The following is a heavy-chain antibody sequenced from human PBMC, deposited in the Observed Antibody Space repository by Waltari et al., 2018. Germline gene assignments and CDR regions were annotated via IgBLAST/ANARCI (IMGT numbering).Heavy chain of an antibody. J-gene: IGHJ6*02. V-gene: IGHV4-4*07. CDR1: GGPISSYY. CDR3: ARDPGGDTAMDPRYYYYYGMDV. D-gene: IGHD5-18*01. Sequence: QVQLQESGPGLVKPSETLSLTCTAPGGPISSYYWRWIRQPPGQGMGWIGRIQPSGSTNYNPSLKSRFTMSVDTSKNQFSLKLSSVTAADTAVYYCARDPGGDTAMDPRYYYYYGMDVWGQGTTVTVSS. CDR2: IQPSGST.